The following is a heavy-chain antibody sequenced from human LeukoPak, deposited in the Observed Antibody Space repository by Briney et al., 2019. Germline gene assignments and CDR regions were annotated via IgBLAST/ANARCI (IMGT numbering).Heavy chain of an antibody. D-gene: IGHD6-13*01. Sequence: ASVKVSCKASGYTFTSYDINWVRQATGQGLEWMGWMNPNSGNTGYAQKFQGRVTMTRDTSISTAYMELSRLRSDDTAVYYCARDKHSSSWYRDAFDIWGQGTMVTVSS. CDR2: MNPNSGNT. CDR1: GYTFTSYD. J-gene: IGHJ3*02. CDR3: ARDKHSSSWYRDAFDI. V-gene: IGHV1-8*01.